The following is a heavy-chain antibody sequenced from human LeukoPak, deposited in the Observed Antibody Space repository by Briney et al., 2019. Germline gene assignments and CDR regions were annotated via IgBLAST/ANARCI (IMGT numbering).Heavy chain of an antibody. CDR1: GFTFSSYW. D-gene: IGHD2-15*01. Sequence: GGSLRLSCAASGFTFSSYWMHWVRHGPGRGLLWVSRINTQGTYTNYADSVKGRFTISIDNAKNTLYLQMSSLRADDTAVYYCVIDLGDYNDFWGRGTLLSVPS. CDR3: VIDLGDYNDF. V-gene: IGHV3-74*01. CDR2: INTQGTYT. J-gene: IGHJ4*02.